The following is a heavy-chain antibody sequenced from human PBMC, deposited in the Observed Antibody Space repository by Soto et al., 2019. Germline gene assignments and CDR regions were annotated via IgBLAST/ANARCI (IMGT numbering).Heavy chain of an antibody. CDR1: GGSFSGYY. J-gene: IGHJ4*02. D-gene: IGHD3-3*02. CDR2: INRSGST. Sequence: QVHLQQWGAGLLRPSETLSLTCAVYGGSFSGYYWSWIRHPPGKGLEWIGEINRSGSTDYNPTLKSRVTISLPTSHNQLSLRLISVTAADPAVYYRARGAIFDYWGQGTLITVSS. V-gene: IGHV4-34*01. CDR3: ARGAIFDY.